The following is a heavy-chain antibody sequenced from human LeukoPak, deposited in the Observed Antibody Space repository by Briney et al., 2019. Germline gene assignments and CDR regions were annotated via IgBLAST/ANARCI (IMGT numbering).Heavy chain of an antibody. J-gene: IGHJ4*02. CDR3: ARLVVAATHYFDY. CDR2: INHSGST. Sequence: PSETLSLTCAVYGGSFSGYYWSWIRQPPGKGLEWIGEINHSGSTNYNPSLKSRVTISVDTSKNQFSLKLRSVTAADTAVYYCARLVVAATHYFDYWGQGTLVTVSS. D-gene: IGHD2-15*01. CDR1: GGSFSGYY. V-gene: IGHV4-34*01.